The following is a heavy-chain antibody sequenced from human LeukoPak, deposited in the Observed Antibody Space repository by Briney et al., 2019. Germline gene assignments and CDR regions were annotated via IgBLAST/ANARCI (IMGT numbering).Heavy chain of an antibody. CDR2: IFYSGTT. Sequence: TSETLSLTCTVSGDSISGSNYYWAWIRQPPGKGLEWIASIFYSGTTYYNPSLKSRVTISVDTSNNQSSLRLNSVTAADTAQYYCARILNSGAGCYRYWGQGTLVTVSS. J-gene: IGHJ4*02. V-gene: IGHV4-39*01. CDR1: GDSISGSNYY. D-gene: IGHD2-15*01. CDR3: ARILNSGAGCYRY.